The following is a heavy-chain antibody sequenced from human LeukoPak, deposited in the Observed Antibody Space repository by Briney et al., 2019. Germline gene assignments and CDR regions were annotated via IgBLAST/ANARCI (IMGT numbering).Heavy chain of an antibody. CDR3: ARPLVDTGIGAAFDI. CDR2: ISSSGSTI. J-gene: IGHJ3*02. Sequence: GGSLRLSCAASGFTFSDYYMSRIRQAPGKGLEWVSYISSSGSTIYYADSVKGRFTISRDNAKNSLYLQMNSLRAEDTAVYYCARPLVDTGIGAAFDIWGQGTMVTVSS. V-gene: IGHV3-11*01. D-gene: IGHD5-18*01. CDR1: GFTFSDYY.